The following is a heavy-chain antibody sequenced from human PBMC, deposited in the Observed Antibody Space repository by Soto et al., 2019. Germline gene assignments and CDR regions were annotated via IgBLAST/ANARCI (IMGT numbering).Heavy chain of an antibody. D-gene: IGHD4-17*01. V-gene: IGHV4-39*07. J-gene: IGHJ4*02. CDR2: IYYSGST. Sequence: SETLSLTCTVSGGSISSSSYYWVWIRQPPGKGLEWIGCIYYSGSTYYNPSLKSRVTISVDTSKNQFSLKLSSVTAADTAVYYCARGDFTVTFDYWGQGTLVTVSS. CDR3: ARGDFTVTFDY. CDR1: GGSISSSSYY.